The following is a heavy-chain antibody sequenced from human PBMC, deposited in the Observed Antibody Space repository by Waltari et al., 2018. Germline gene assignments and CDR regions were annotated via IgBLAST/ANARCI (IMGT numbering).Heavy chain of an antibody. CDR3: ATSGWYCFDY. CDR2: IYSGGNA. V-gene: IGHV3-53*01. J-gene: IGHJ4*02. D-gene: IGHD6-19*01. CDR1: GFTVSNNY. Sequence: EVQLVESGGGFIQPGGSLRLSCAASGFTVSNNYMSWVRQAPGKGREWVSVIYSGGNAYYADSVKGRFTISRDNAKNSLYLQMNSLRAEDTAVYYCATSGWYCFDYWGQGTLVTVSS.